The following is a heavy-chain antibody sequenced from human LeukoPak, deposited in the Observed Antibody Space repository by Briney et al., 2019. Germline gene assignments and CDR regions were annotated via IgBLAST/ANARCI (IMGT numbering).Heavy chain of an antibody. CDR3: AKASSASGRYFDF. CDR1: GFTVSSSY. J-gene: IGHJ4*02. CDR2: IYSGGST. D-gene: IGHD3-10*01. V-gene: IGHV3-53*05. Sequence: GGSLRLSCAASGFTVSSSYMSWVRQAPGKGLEWVSFIYSGGSTYYADSVKGRFTVSRDNSKNTLYVQMSSLRAEDTAVYYCAKASSASGRYFDFWGQGTLVTVSS.